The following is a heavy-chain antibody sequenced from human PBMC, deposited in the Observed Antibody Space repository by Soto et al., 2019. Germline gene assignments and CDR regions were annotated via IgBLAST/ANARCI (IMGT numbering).Heavy chain of an antibody. Sequence: PGGSLRLSCAASGFTVSSNYMSWVRQAPGKGLEWVSVIYSGGSTYYADSVKGRFTISRDNSKNTLYLQMNSLRAEDTAVYYCARDGLINHLSKKGLAAAGNEPQAYYYYYGMDVWGQGTTVTVSS. CDR3: ARDGLINHLSKKGLAAAGNEPQAYYYYYGMDV. D-gene: IGHD6-13*01. J-gene: IGHJ6*02. V-gene: IGHV3-53*01. CDR2: IYSGGST. CDR1: GFTVSSNY.